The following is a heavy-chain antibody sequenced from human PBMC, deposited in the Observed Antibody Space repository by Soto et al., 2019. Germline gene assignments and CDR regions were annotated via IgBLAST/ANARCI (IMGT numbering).Heavy chain of an antibody. J-gene: IGHJ2*01. Sequence: SETLSLTCTVSGGSISSSSYYWGWIRQPPGKGLEWIGSIYYSGSTYYNPSLKSRVTISVDTSKNQFSLKLSSVTAADTAVYYCARRAGAWRFGYFDLWGRGTLVTVPQ. CDR2: IYYSGST. CDR1: GGSISSSSYY. CDR3: ARRAGAWRFGYFDL. D-gene: IGHD6-19*01. V-gene: IGHV4-39*01.